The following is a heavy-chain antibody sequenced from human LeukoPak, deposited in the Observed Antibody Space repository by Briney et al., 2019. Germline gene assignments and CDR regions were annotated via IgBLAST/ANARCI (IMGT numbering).Heavy chain of an antibody. J-gene: IGHJ6*02. CDR3: ARPEGTYVWGSYRYPPPDYYYGMDV. Sequence: GGSLRLSCAASGFTFSSYWMHWVRQAPGKGLVWVSRLNSDGTNTYHADSVKGRVTISRDNAKNTVYLEMNSLRAEDTAVYYCARPEGTYVWGSYRYPPPDYYYGMDVWGQGTTVTVSS. V-gene: IGHV3-74*01. D-gene: IGHD3-16*02. CDR2: LNSDGTNT. CDR1: GFTFSSYW.